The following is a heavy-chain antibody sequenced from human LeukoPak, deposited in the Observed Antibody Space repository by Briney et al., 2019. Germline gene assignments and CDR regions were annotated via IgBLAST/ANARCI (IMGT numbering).Heavy chain of an antibody. Sequence: GGSLRLSCAASGFTFSDYYMSWIRQAPGKGLEWVSYISSSGSTIYYADSVKGRFTISRDNAKNSLYLQMNSLRAEDTAVYYYARTRITMVRGDPYYYGMDVWGQGTTVTVSS. CDR1: GFTFSDYY. J-gene: IGHJ6*02. CDR2: ISSSGSTI. V-gene: IGHV3-11*01. CDR3: ARTRITMVRGDPYYYGMDV. D-gene: IGHD3-10*01.